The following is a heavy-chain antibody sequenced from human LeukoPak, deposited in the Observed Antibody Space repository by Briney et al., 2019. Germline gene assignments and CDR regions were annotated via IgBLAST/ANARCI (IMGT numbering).Heavy chain of an antibody. CDR3: ARVFTVGPDAFDI. Sequence: GGSLRLSRAASGFTFSSYEMNWVRQAPGKGLEWVSYISSSGSTIYYADSVKGRFTISRDNARNSLYLQMNSLRAEDTAVYYCARVFTVGPDAFDIWGQGTMVTVSS. CDR1: GFTFSSYE. CDR2: ISSSGSTI. D-gene: IGHD4-23*01. J-gene: IGHJ3*02. V-gene: IGHV3-48*03.